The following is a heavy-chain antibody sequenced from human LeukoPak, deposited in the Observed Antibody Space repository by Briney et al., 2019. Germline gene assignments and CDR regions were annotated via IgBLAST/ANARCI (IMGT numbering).Heavy chain of an antibody. J-gene: IGHJ4*02. Sequence: GGSLRLSCAASGFTFSSYWMSWVRQAPGKGLEWVANINQDGNEKYYVDSVKGRFTLSRDSAKNSLYLQMNSLRAEDTAVYYCARVTSGLDYWGQGTLVTVSS. CDR1: GFTFSSYW. V-gene: IGHV3-7*01. CDR3: ARVTSGLDY. CDR2: INQDGNEK.